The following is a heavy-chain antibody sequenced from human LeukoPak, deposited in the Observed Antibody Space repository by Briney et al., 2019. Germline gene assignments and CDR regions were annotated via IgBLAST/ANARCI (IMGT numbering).Heavy chain of an antibody. V-gene: IGHV1-69*05. CDR2: VTPIFGTP. CDR1: GGTFTNHA. Sequence: SVKVSCKPPGGTFTNHAISWVRQAPGQGLEWTGGVTPIFGTPKYAQKFQGRLTISTDESTSTAYMELSSLTSEDTAVYYCVSTKYYYYYYMDVWGKGTTVTVSS. J-gene: IGHJ6*03. D-gene: IGHD2-8*01. CDR3: VSTKYYYYYYMDV.